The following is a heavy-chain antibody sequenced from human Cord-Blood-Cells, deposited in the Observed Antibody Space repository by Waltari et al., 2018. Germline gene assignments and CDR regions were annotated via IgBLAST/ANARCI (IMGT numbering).Heavy chain of an antibody. Sequence: QVQLVQSGAEVKKPGSSVKVSCTASGGTFSSSAISWVRQAPGQGLEWMGGIIPILGIANYAQKFQGRVTITADESTSTAYMELSSLRSEDTAVYYCARDWAAAGMGAFDIWGQGTMVTVSS. CDR3: ARDWAAAGMGAFDI. D-gene: IGHD6-13*01. J-gene: IGHJ3*02. V-gene: IGHV1-69*04. CDR2: IIPILGIA. CDR1: GGTFSSSA.